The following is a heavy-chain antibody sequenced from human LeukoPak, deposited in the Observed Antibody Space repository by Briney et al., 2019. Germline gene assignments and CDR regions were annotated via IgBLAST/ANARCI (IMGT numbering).Heavy chain of an antibody. CDR1: GFSFSSYW. CDR2: IRQDESER. V-gene: IGHV3-7*01. CDR3: ARADYGDEYYYYYYYMDV. Sequence: GGSLRLSCEGSGFSFSSYWMTWVRQLPGKGPEWVANIRQDESERYFADSVKGRFTISRDNAKNSLYLQMNSLRAEDTAVYYCARADYGDEYYYYYYYMDVWGKGTTVTVSS. D-gene: IGHD4-17*01. J-gene: IGHJ6*03.